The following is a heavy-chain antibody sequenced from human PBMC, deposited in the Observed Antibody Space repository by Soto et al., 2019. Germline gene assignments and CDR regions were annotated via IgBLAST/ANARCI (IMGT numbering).Heavy chain of an antibody. V-gene: IGHV4-34*01. CDR2: INHSGST. J-gene: IGHJ3*02. CDR1: GGSFSGYY. CDR3: AREIYGGNSHAFDI. D-gene: IGHD4-17*01. Sequence: SETLSLTCAVYGGSFSGYYWSWIRQPPGKGLEWIGEINHSGSTNYNPSLKSRVTISVDTSKNQFSLKLSSVTAADTAVYYCAREIYGGNSHAFDIWGQGTMVTVSS.